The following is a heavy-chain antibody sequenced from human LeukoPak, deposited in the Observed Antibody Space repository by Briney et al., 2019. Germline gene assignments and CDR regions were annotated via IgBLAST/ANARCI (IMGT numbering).Heavy chain of an antibody. CDR2: IYYSGST. CDR3: ARDDPVAGTIDY. CDR1: GYSISSGYY. Sequence: SETLSLTCAVSGYSISSGYYWGWIRQPPGKGLERIGYIYYSGSTNYNPSLKSRVTISVDTSKNQCSLKLSSVTAADTAVYYCARDDPVAGTIDYWGQGTLVTVSS. J-gene: IGHJ4*02. V-gene: IGHV4-38-2*02. D-gene: IGHD6-19*01.